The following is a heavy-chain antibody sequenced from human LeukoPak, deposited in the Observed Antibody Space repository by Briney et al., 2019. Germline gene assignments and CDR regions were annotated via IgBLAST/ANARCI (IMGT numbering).Heavy chain of an antibody. CDR1: GFTFSSYA. V-gene: IGHV3-23*01. CDR3: AKDKRVVIAVAGDIDY. J-gene: IGHJ4*02. D-gene: IGHD6-19*01. Sequence: GGSLRLSCAASGFTFSSYAMSWVRQAPGKGLEWVSAISGSGGSTYYADSVKGRFTISRDNSKNTLYLQMNSLRAEDTAVYYCAKDKRVVIAVAGDIDYWGQGTLVTVSS. CDR2: ISGSGGST.